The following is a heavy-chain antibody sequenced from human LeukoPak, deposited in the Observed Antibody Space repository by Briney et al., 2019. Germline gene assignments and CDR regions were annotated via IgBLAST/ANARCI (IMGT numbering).Heavy chain of an antibody. CDR3: ARDYVVAAAGTYY. Sequence: PGGSLRLSCAASGFTFSSYEMNWVRQAPEKGLEWVSYISSSGSTMYYADSVKGRFTISRDNAKSSLYLLMNSLRAEDTAVYYCARDYVVAAAGTYYWGQGTLVTVSS. J-gene: IGHJ4*02. V-gene: IGHV3-48*03. CDR2: ISSSGSTM. CDR1: GFTFSSYE. D-gene: IGHD6-13*01.